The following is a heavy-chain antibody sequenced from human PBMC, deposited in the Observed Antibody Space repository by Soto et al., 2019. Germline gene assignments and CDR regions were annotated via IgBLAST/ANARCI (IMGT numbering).Heavy chain of an antibody. J-gene: IGHJ6*02. CDR1: GFTFSSYW. CDR2: IKQDGSEK. V-gene: IGHV3-7*01. Sequence: EVQLVESGGGLVQPGGSLRLSCAASGFTFSSYWMSWVRQAPGKGLEWVANIKQDGSEKDYVDSVKGRFTICRDNAKNTLYLQMNSLRAEDTAVYYCARAGSWYGHSYYYYGMDVWGQWTTVTVSS. CDR3: ARAGSWYGHSYYYYGMDV. D-gene: IGHD6-13*01.